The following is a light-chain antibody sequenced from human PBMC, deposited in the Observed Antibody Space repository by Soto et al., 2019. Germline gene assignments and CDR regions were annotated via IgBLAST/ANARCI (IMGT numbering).Light chain of an antibody. CDR1: SSDVGHYNF. V-gene: IGLV2-23*02. CDR3: CSYAGGSTYV. CDR2: EVY. J-gene: IGLJ1*01. Sequence: QSALTQPASVSGSPGQSITISCTGTSSDVGHYNFVSWYQQYPGKAPKVMIYEVYERPSGVSDRFSGSKSGSTASLTISGLQVEDEADYYCCSYAGGSTYVFGTGTKLIVL.